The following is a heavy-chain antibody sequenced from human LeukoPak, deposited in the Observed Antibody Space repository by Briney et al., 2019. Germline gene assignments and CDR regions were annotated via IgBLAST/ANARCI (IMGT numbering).Heavy chain of an antibody. CDR2: IYYSGSS. CDR3: ARQYDSSGYYYLDY. CDR1: GGSISSSSNY. Sequence: SETLSLTCTVSGGSISSSSNYWGWIRQPPGKGLEWIGSIYYSGSSYYNPSLKSRVTISVDTSKNQFSLKLSSVTAADTAVYYCARQYDSSGYYYLDYWGQGTLVTVSS. D-gene: IGHD3-22*01. V-gene: IGHV4-39*01. J-gene: IGHJ4*02.